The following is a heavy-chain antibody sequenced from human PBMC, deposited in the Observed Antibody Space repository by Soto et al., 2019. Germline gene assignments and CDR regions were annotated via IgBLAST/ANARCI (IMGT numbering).Heavy chain of an antibody. CDR2: ISYDGSNK. J-gene: IGHJ4*02. CDR1: GFTFSSYG. Sequence: GGSLRLSCAASGFTFSSYGMHWVRQAPGKGLEWVAVISYDGSNKYYADSVKGRFTISRDNAKNSLYLQMNSLRDDDTAVYYCTRAGVWGQGALVTVSS. D-gene: IGHD3-10*01. CDR3: TRAGV. V-gene: IGHV3-30*03.